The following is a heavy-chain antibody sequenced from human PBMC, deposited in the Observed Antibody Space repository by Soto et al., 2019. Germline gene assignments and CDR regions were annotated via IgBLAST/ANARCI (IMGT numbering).Heavy chain of an antibody. J-gene: IGHJ4*02. V-gene: IGHV5-51*01. D-gene: IGHD1-7*01. CDR2: MFPWTSDT. Sequence: GESLKISCQGSGYTFNSFWIGWVRQMPGEGLEWMGRMFPWTSDTRYSPSFQGHVSISVDRSTGTGYLQWNSLKASDTAMYYCVTTRDGTTFFPHWGQGTPVTVSS. CDR3: VTTRDGTTFFPH. CDR1: GYTFNSFW.